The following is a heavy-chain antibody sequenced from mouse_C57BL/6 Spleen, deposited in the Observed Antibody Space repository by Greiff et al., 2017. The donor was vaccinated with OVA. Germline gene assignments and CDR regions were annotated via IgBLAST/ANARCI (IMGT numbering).Heavy chain of an antibody. CDR1: GYTFTNYW. J-gene: IGHJ1*03. V-gene: IGHV1-63*01. CDR2: IYPGGGYT. D-gene: IGHD1-1*01. CDR3: ARRYYGSSPDWYFDV. Sequence: VKLQESGAELVRPGTSVKMSCKASGYTFTNYWIGWAKQRPGHGLEWIGDIYPGGGYTNYNEKFKGKATLTADKSSSTAYMQFSSLTSEDSAIYYCARRYYGSSPDWYFDVWGTGTTVTVSS.